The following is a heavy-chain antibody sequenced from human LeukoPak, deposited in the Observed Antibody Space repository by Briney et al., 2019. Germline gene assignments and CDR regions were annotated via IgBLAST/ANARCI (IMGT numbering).Heavy chain of an antibody. Sequence: ASVKVSCKASGYTFTSYDINWVRQATGQGLEWMGWMNPNSGNTGYAQKFQGRVTMTRNTSISTACMELSSLRSEDTAVYYCARGGVLMVYAPFDYWGQGTLVTVSS. CDR2: MNPNSGNT. CDR1: GYTFTSYD. V-gene: IGHV1-8*01. J-gene: IGHJ4*02. CDR3: ARGGVLMVYAPFDY. D-gene: IGHD2-8*01.